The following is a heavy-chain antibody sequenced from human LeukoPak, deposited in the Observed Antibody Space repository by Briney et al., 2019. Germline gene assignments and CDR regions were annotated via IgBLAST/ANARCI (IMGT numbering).Heavy chain of an antibody. CDR1: GGSFSGYY. CDR3: ARGATTPPGYDRLRFDY. J-gene: IGHJ4*02. Sequence: PSETLSLTCAVYGGSFSGYYWSWIRQPPGKGLEWIGEIKHSGSTNYNPSLKSRVTISVDTSKNQFSLKLSSVTAADTAVYYCARGATTPPGYDRLRFDYWGQGTLVTVSS. CDR2: IKHSGST. V-gene: IGHV4-34*01. D-gene: IGHD1-1*01.